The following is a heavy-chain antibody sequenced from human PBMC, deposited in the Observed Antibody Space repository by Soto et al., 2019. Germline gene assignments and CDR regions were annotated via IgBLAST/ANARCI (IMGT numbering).Heavy chain of an antibody. J-gene: IGHJ4*02. D-gene: IGHD3-22*01. V-gene: IGHV3-23*01. CDR3: AKVNYYDRETVSARSKYYFEY. Sequence: EVQLLESGGGLVQPGGSLRLSCAASGFTFSSYAMSWVRQAPGKGLEWVSAISGSGGSTYYADSVKGRFTISRDNSKNTLYLQMNSLRAEDTAVYYCAKVNYYDRETVSARSKYYFEYWGQGTLVTVSS. CDR2: ISGSGGST. CDR1: GFTFSSYA.